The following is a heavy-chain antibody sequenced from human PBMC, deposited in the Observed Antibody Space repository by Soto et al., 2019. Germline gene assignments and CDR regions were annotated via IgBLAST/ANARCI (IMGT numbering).Heavy chain of an antibody. CDR1: GGSLSNYG. D-gene: IGHD4-17*01. CDR3: ARGDATKIVVTTYYAMDV. J-gene: IGHJ6*02. CDR2: IIPVFGTA. V-gene: IGHV1-69*13. Sequence: ASVKVSCKASGGSLSNYGISWVRQAPGQGLEWMGGIIPVFGTANYAQKFQGRVTITADESTNIVYMDVTSLRSEDAAVYYCARGDATKIVVTTYYAMDVWGQGTTVTVSS.